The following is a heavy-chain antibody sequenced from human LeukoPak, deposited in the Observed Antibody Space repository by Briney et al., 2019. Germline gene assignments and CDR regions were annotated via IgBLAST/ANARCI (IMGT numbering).Heavy chain of an antibody. CDR1: GFTFRSYW. V-gene: IGHV3-7*03. J-gene: IGHJ4*02. CDR2: IKQDGSEK. D-gene: IGHD3-10*01. Sequence: GGSLRLSCAASGFTFRSYWMSWVRQAPGKGLEWVANIKQDGSEKYYVDSVKGRFTISRDNAKNSLYLQMNSLRAEDTAVYYCAREVSYYYGSGSYYKSNYFDYRGQGTLVTVSS. CDR3: AREVSYYYGSGSYYKSNYFDY.